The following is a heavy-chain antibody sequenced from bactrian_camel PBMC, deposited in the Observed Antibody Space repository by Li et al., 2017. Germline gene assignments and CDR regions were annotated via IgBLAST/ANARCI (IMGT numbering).Heavy chain of an antibody. J-gene: IGHJ4*01. CDR2: IIHDGDTT. Sequence: HVQLVESGGGLVQPGGSLRLSCAASGFTFSNYHMSWVRQAPGKGLEWVSRIIHDGDTTSYADSVKGRFAISRDNAKNTLYLQMNSLKPDDTGMYYCAADQCDGWWPREYEYWGQGTQVTVS. V-gene: IGHV3S33*01. CDR1: GFTFSNYH. D-gene: IGHD3*01. CDR3: AADQCDGWWPREYEY.